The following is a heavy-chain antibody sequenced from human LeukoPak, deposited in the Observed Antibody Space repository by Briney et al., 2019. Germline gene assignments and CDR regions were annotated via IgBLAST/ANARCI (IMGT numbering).Heavy chain of an antibody. V-gene: IGHV1-18*01. CDR2: ISAYNGRT. J-gene: IGHJ4*02. CDR3: ARGGTYYPCIDY. D-gene: IGHD1-26*01. Sequence: ASVKVSRKASVYTFTGSYINWVRQAPGQRLEWMGWISAYNGRTNYAQKFQGRVTMTTDSSTSTAYMDLTSLRSDDTAVYYCARGGTYYPCIDYWGQGTLVTVSS. CDR1: VYTFTGSY.